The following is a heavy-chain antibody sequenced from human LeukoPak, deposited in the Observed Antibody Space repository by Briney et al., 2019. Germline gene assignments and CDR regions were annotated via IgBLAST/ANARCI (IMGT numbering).Heavy chain of an antibody. CDR2: IIPFFGTT. J-gene: IGHJ4*02. D-gene: IGHD5-18*01. V-gene: IGHV1-69*13. Sequence: SVKVSCKPSLIISSRNGISVVRQAPGQGLEWMGGIIPFFGTTNYAQKFQGRVTMIADESTSTAYMELTSLRSDNTAVYYCARATVNTTTITPLVYWGQGTLVTVPS. CDR3: ARATVNTTTITPLVY. CDR1: LIISSRNG.